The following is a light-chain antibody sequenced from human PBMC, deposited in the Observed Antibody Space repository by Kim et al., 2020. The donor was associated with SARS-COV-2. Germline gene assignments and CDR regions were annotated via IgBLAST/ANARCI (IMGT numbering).Light chain of an antibody. J-gene: IGKJ4*01. Sequence: EVVMTQSPATLYVSPGERATLSCRASQSVRSNLAWYQQKPGQAPRLLMYGASTRATGFPARFSGSGSGTEFTLTISSLQSEDFAVYYCQHYDDWPLSFGGGTKVDIK. CDR3: QHYDDWPLS. V-gene: IGKV3-15*01. CDR1: QSVRSN. CDR2: GAS.